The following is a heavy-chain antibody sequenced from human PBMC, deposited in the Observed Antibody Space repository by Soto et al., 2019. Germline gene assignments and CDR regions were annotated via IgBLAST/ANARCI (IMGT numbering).Heavy chain of an antibody. Sequence: TSETLSLTCAVSGGSISSGDYSWSWVRQPPGKGLEWIAYIYHSGSTNYSPSLKSRVTISVDTSKNQFSLKLSSVTAADTAVYYCARNSDSSGSFDYWGQGTLVTVSS. J-gene: IGHJ4*02. CDR3: ARNSDSSGSFDY. V-gene: IGHV4-61*08. CDR2: IYHSGST. CDR1: GGSISSGDYS. D-gene: IGHD3-22*01.